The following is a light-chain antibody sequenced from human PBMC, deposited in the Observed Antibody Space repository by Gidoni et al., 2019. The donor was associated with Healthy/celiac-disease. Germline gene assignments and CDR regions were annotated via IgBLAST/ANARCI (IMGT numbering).Light chain of an antibody. CDR3: QQYDNLPRFT. V-gene: IGKV1-33*01. Sequence: GARCDITCQASQDISNYLNWYQQKPGKAPKLLIYDASNLETGVPSRFSGSGSGTDFTFTISSLQPEDIATYYCQQYDNLPRFTFGPGTKVDIK. CDR1: QDISNY. CDR2: DAS. J-gene: IGKJ3*01.